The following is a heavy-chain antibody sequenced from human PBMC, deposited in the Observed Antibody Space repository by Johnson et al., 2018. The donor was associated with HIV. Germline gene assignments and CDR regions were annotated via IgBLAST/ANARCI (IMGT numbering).Heavy chain of an antibody. D-gene: IGHD5-24*01. Sequence: VQLVESGGGLVQPGGSLRLSCAASGFTLSTYWMSWVRQAPGKGLEWVANITQDGREKYCVDSVKGRFTVSRDNSKNSLYLQMNSLGDEDTAMYYCAKDLGDGYNFAGVFDIWGQGTMVTVSS. CDR1: GFTLSTYW. CDR3: AKDLGDGYNFAGVFDI. J-gene: IGHJ3*02. V-gene: IGHV3-7*01. CDR2: ITQDGREK.